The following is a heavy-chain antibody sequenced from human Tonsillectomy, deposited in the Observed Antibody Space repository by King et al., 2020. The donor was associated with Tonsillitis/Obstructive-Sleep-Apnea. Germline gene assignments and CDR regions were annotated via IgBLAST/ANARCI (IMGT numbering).Heavy chain of an antibody. Sequence: VQLQESGPGLVKPSETLSLTCHVSGGSISTYYWNWIRQPPGKGLEWIGYIHDSGSTNYNPSLKSRVTISVDTSKNQFSLKLTSVTAADTAVYYCAATVVRGLYYYHGMDDWGQGTTVTVSS. J-gene: IGHJ6*02. V-gene: IGHV4-59*01. CDR3: AATVVRGLYYYHGMDD. CDR2: IHDSGST. D-gene: IGHD3-10*01. CDR1: GGSISTYY.